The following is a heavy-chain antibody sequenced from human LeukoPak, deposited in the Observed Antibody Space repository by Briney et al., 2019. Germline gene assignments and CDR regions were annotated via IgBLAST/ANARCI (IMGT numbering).Heavy chain of an antibody. CDR3: AKAMPTVVTPRYYYYYYCGMDV. CDR1: GFTFSSYA. J-gene: IGHJ6*02. D-gene: IGHD4-17*01. Sequence: GGSLRLSCAASGFTFSSYAMSWVRQAPGKGLEWVSAISGSGGSTYYADSVKGRFTISRDNSKNTLYLQMNSLRAEDTAVYYCAKAMPTVVTPRYYYYYYCGMDVWGQGTTVTVSS. V-gene: IGHV3-23*01. CDR2: ISGSGGST.